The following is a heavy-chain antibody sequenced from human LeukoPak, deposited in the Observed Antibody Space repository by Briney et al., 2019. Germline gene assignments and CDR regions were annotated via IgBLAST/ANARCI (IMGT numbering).Heavy chain of an antibody. CDR3: ARDRDYYDSSGYYSTEYNWFDP. Sequence: SETLSLTCTVSGGSISSYYWSWIRQPAGKGLEWIGRIYTSGSTNYNPFLKSRVTMSVDTSKNQFSLKLSSVTAADTAVYYCARDRDYYDSSGYYSTEYNWFDPWGQGTLVTVSP. CDR1: GGSISSYY. CDR2: IYTSGST. J-gene: IGHJ5*02. D-gene: IGHD3-22*01. V-gene: IGHV4-4*07.